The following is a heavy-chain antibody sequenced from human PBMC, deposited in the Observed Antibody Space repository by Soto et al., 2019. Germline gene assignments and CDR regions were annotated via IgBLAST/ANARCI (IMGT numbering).Heavy chain of an antibody. D-gene: IGHD3-3*01. CDR3: AKVGYDFWSGYYSRSGWRRRYYFDY. V-gene: IGHV3-23*01. CDR1: GFTFSSYA. Sequence: EVQLLESGGGLVQPGGSLRLSCAASGFTFSSYAMSWVRQAPGKGLEWVSAISGSGGSTYYADSVKGRFTISRDNSKNTLYLQMNRLRAEDTAVYYCAKVGYDFWSGYYSRSGWRRRYYFDYWGQGTLVTVSS. CDR2: ISGSGGST. J-gene: IGHJ4*02.